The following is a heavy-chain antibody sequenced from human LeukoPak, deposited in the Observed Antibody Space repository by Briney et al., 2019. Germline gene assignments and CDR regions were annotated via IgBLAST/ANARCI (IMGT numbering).Heavy chain of an antibody. CDR1: GGSISSYY. J-gene: IGHJ4*02. CDR2: IYSSGST. CDR3: ARGALVVPAAFDY. V-gene: IGHV4-59*01. D-gene: IGHD2-2*01. Sequence: SETLSLTCTVSGGSISSYYWSWIRQPPGKGLEWIGYIYSSGSTNYNPSLKSRVTISVDTSKNQFSLKLSSVTAADTAVYYCARGALVVPAAFDYWGQGTLVTVSS.